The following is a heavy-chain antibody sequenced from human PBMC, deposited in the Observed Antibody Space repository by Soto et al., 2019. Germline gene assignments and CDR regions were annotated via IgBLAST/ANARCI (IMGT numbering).Heavy chain of an antibody. CDR3: ARALARGGSNYFDY. Sequence: GGSLRLSCAASGFTFSSYAMHWVRQAPGKGLEYVSAISSNGGSIYYGNSVKGRFTISRDNSKNTLYLQMNSLRAEDTAVYYCARALARGGSNYFDYWGQGTLVTVSS. J-gene: IGHJ4*02. CDR2: ISSNGGSI. CDR1: GFTFSSYA. D-gene: IGHD6-25*01. V-gene: IGHV3-64*01.